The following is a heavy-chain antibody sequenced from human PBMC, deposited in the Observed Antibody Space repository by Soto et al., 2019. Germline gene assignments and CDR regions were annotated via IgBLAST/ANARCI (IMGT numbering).Heavy chain of an antibody. CDR1: GGSISSSSYY. Sequence: PSETLSLTCTVSGGSISSSSYYWGWIRQPPGKGLERIGSIYYSGSTYYNPSLKSRVTISVDTSKNQFSLKLSSVTAADTAVYYCVAGLELRSWFDPWGQGTLVTVSS. CDR3: VAGLELRSWFDP. V-gene: IGHV4-39*01. D-gene: IGHD1-7*01. CDR2: IYYSGST. J-gene: IGHJ5*02.